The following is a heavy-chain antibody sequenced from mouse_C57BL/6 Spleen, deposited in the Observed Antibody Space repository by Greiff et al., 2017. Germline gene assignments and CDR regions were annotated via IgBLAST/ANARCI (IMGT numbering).Heavy chain of an antibody. CDR3: ARNAVPYYYGSSHWYFDV. J-gene: IGHJ1*03. Sequence: VQLQQSGPGLVQPSQSLSITCTVSGFSLTSYGVHWVRQSPGKGLEWLGVIWSGGSTDYNAAFISRLSISKDNSKSQVFFKMNSLQADDTAIYYCARNAVPYYYGSSHWYFDVWGTGTTVTVSS. D-gene: IGHD1-1*01. V-gene: IGHV2-2*01. CDR2: IWSGGST. CDR1: GFSLTSYG.